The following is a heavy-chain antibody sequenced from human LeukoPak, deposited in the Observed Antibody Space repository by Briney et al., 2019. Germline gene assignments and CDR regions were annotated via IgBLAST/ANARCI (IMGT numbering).Heavy chain of an antibody. J-gene: IGHJ6*03. CDR2: IYTSGST. V-gene: IGHV4-61*02. CDR1: GGSISSGSYY. D-gene: IGHD3-3*01. CDR3: ARDSVGTYYDFWSGDSYYYYYYMDV. Sequence: PSETLSLTCTVSGGSISSGSYYWSWIRQPAGKGLEWIGRIYTSGSTNYHPSLKSRVTISVDTSKNQFSLKLSSVTAADTAVYYCARDSVGTYYDFWSGDSYYYYYYMDVWGKGTTVTVSS.